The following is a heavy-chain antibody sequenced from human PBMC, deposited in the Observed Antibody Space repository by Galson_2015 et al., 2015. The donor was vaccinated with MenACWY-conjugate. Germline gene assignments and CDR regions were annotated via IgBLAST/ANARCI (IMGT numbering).Heavy chain of an antibody. D-gene: IGHD2-21*02. CDR1: GFTFSSFW. Sequence: SLRLSCAASGFTFSSFWMHWVRQAPGKGPVWVSRINGDGSVTSYADSVNGRFTISRDNAKNTLYLQMNRLSAEDTAVYYCTRVAYCGGDCLTWGQGTLVTVSS. CDR2: INGDGSVT. V-gene: IGHV3-74*01. CDR3: TRVAYCGGDCLT. J-gene: IGHJ5*02.